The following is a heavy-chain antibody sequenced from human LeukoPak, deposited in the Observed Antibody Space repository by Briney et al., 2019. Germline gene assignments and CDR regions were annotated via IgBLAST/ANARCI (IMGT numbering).Heavy chain of an antibody. CDR2: IYSGGST. CDR1: GFIVSSNY. CDR3: ARDFYFDC. J-gene: IGHJ4*02. Sequence: PGGSLRLSCAASGFIVSSNYMSWVRQTPGKGLEWVSVIYSGGSTYYADSVKGRFTISRDNSKNTLYPQMNSLRAEDTAVYYCARDFYFDCWGQGTLVTVSS. V-gene: IGHV3-66*02.